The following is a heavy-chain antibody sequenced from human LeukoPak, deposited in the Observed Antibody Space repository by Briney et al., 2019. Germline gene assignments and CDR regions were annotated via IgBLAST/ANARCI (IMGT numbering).Heavy chain of an antibody. CDR1: XGTFISYG. CDR3: ARDSSSSGYSY. CDR2: IIPIFGTA. D-gene: IGHD3-22*01. V-gene: IGHV1-69*05. Sequence: XKASXGTFISYGISXVRQARGQGVEGMGRIIPIFGTANYAQKFQGRVTITTDESTSTAYMELSSLRSEDTAVYYCARDSSSSGYSYWGQGTLVTVSS. J-gene: IGHJ4*02.